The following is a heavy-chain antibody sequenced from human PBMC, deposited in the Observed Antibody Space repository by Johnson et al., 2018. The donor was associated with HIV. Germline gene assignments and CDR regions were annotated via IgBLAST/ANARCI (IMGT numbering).Heavy chain of an antibody. J-gene: IGHJ3*02. CDR2: IKQDGSEK. CDR3: AKDVHGAFDI. Sequence: QVQLMESGGGVVQPGRSLRLSCAASGFTFSIYGMHWVRQAPGKGLEWVANIKQDGSEKYYADSVKGRFTISRDNSKNTLYLQMNSLRAEDTAVYYCAKDVHGAFDIWGQGTVVTVSS. CDR1: GFTFSIYG. V-gene: IGHV3-30*18. D-gene: IGHD6-6*01.